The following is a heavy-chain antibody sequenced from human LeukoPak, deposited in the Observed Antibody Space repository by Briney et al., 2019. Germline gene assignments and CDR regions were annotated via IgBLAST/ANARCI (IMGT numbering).Heavy chain of an antibody. J-gene: IGHJ3*02. CDR2: ISDSGGSI. Sequence: GGSLRLSCAASGFTFSSYAMSWVRQAPGKGLEWVSGISDSGGSIYYADSVKGRFTISRDNSKNTLYLQMNSLRAEDTAVYYCAKGVIFRQNTGYDIWGQGTMVTVSS. CDR3: AKGVIFRQNTGYDI. V-gene: IGHV3-23*01. D-gene: IGHD3-22*01. CDR1: GFTFSSYA.